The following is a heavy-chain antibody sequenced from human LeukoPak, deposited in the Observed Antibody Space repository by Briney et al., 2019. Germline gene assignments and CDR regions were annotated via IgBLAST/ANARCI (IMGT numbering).Heavy chain of an antibody. CDR2: ISSSSSYI. CDR3: AKDLDWNQHRGYYYYMDV. CDR1: GFTFSSYS. V-gene: IGHV3-21*04. Sequence: PGGSLRLSCAASGFTFSSYSMNWVRQAPGKGLEWVSSISSSSSYIYYADSVKGRFTISRDNSKNTLYLQMNSLRAEDTAVYYCAKDLDWNQHRGYYYYMDVWGKGTTVTVSS. J-gene: IGHJ6*03. D-gene: IGHD1-1*01.